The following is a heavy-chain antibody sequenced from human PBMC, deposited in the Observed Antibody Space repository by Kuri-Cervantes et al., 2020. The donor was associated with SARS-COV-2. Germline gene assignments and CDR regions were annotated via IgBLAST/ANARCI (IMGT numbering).Heavy chain of an antibody. CDR2: ISGGST. J-gene: IGHJ4*02. Sequence: GGSLRLSCAASGFTVSSNEMSWVRQAPGKGLEWVSSISGGSTYYADSVKGRFTISRDNSKNTLYLQMNSLRAEDTAVYYCATELTYSSGWYGVWDYWGQGTLVTVSS. D-gene: IGHD6-19*01. V-gene: IGHV3-38-3*01. CDR1: GFTVSSNE. CDR3: ATELTYSSGWYGVWDY.